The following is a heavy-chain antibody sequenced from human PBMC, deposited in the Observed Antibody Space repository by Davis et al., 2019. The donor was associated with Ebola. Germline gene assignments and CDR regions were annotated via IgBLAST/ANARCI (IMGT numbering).Heavy chain of an antibody. J-gene: IGHJ4*02. D-gene: IGHD6-13*01. CDR3: ARAPSGYSSSFDY. CDR1: GFTFSSYS. Sequence: GESLKISCAASGFTFSSYSMNWVRQAPGKGLEWVAVISYDGSNKYYADSVKGRLTISRDNSQNTLYLQMNSLRAEDTAVYYCARAPSGYSSSFDYWGQGTLVTVSS. CDR2: ISYDGSNK. V-gene: IGHV3-30*03.